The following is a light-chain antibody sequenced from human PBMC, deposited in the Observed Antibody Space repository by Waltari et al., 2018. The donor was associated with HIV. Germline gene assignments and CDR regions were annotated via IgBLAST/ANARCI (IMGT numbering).Light chain of an antibody. CDR1: RSDIGNYNF. J-gene: IGLJ2*01. CDR2: EVF. CDR3: SSYGGRDNLI. V-gene: IGLV2-8*01. Sequence: QSALTQPPSASGSPGQSVTISCTGTRSDIGNYNFVSWYQQLPTNAPNLISDEVFRRPSGFPVPFSGSKAGNTASLTVLGLQAKDEADYYCSSYGGRDNLIFGGGTKVTVL.